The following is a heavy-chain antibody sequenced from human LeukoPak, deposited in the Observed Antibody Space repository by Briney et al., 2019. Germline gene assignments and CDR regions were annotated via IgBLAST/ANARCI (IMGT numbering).Heavy chain of an antibody. CDR2: IKQDGSEK. D-gene: IGHD3-10*01. CDR3: ARDSGYAFDI. CDR1: GFTFSSYA. Sequence: GGSLRLSCEASGFTFSSYAMHWVRQAPGKGLEWVANIKQDGSEKYYVDSVKGRFTISRDNAKNSLYLQMNSLRAEDTAVYYCARDSGYAFDIWGQGTMVTVSS. V-gene: IGHV3-7*01. J-gene: IGHJ3*02.